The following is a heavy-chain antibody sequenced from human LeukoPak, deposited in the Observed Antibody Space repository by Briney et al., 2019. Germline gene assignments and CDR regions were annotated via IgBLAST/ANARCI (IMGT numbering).Heavy chain of an antibody. CDR2: IYHTENT. D-gene: IGHD3-22*01. J-gene: IGHJ4*02. V-gene: IGHV4-34*01. CDR3: ARGRYDSAGLYFDY. CDR1: GGSFSGYY. Sequence: PSETLSHTCAVYGGSFSGYYWSWIRQPPGKGLEWIGEIYHTENTNYNPSLKSRVTVSLDTSKNQFSLKLTSVTAADTAVYYCARGRYDSAGLYFDYWGQGTLVTVSS.